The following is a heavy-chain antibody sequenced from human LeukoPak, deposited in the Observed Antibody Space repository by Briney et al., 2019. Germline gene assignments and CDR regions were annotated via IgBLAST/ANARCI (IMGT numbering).Heavy chain of an antibody. J-gene: IGHJ5*02. CDR3: ASPYYYDSSPTGGFDP. D-gene: IGHD3-22*01. CDR2: IIPIFGTA. V-gene: IGHV1-69*05. Sequence: SVKVSCKASGYTFTGYYMHWVRQAPGQGLEWMGGIIPIFGTANYAQEFQGRVTITTDESTSTAYMELSSLRSEDTAVYYCASPYYYDSSPTGGFDPWGQGTLVTVSS. CDR1: GYTFTGYY.